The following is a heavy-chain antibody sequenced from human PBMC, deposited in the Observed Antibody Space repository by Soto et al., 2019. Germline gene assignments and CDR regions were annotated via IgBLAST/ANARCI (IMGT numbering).Heavy chain of an antibody. Sequence: PGESLKISCAASGFTFSSYVMTWVRQAPGKGLEWVSAISGSGDSTYYADSVKGRFTISRDNSKNTLYLQMNSLRAEDTAIYYCAKGSAVAGTGYYYYYDMDVWGQGTTVTVSS. J-gene: IGHJ6*02. CDR3: AKGSAVAGTGYYYYYDMDV. D-gene: IGHD6-19*01. V-gene: IGHV3-23*01. CDR2: ISGSGDST. CDR1: GFTFSSYV.